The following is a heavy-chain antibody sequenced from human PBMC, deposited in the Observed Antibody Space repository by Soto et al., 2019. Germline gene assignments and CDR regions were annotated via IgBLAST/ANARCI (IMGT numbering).Heavy chain of an antibody. V-gene: IGHV4-30-4*01. J-gene: IGHJ5*02. CDR3: ARERGLEETNRNGFDP. Sequence: QVQLQESGPGLVKPSQTLSLTCTVSGGSISSGDYYWSWIRQPPGKGLEGIGYIYYSGSTYYNPCLNTRVTPSVDTCKTQFSLKLSSVTAADTALYYGARERGLEETNRNGFDPWGQGTLVTVSS. CDR1: GGSISSGDYY. D-gene: IGHD3-10*01. CDR2: IYYSGST.